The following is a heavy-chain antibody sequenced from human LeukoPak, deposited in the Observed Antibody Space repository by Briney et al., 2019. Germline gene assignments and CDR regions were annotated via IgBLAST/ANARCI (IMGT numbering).Heavy chain of an antibody. CDR2: ISSSSSYI. J-gene: IGHJ4*02. V-gene: IGHV3-21*01. CDR1: GFTFSSYS. Sequence: GGSLRLSCAVSGFTFSSYSLNWVRQAPGKGLEWVSSISSSSSYIYYADSVRGRFTISRDNAKNSLYLQMNSLRAEDTAVYYCARADCSSTSCYELDYWGQGTLVTVSS. CDR3: ARADCSSTSCYELDY. D-gene: IGHD2-2*01.